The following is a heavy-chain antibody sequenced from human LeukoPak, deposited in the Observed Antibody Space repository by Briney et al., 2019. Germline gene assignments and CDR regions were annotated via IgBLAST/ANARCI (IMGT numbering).Heavy chain of an antibody. J-gene: IGHJ6*03. CDR2: IIGSVGST. CDR3: AKGSTKAYCSGGSCYRSIYYYMDV. V-gene: IGHV3-23*01. CDR1: GFTFSSYA. D-gene: IGHD2-15*01. Sequence: GGSLRLSCAASGFTFSSYAMSWVRQAPGKGLEWVSAIIGSVGSTYYADSVKGRFTISRDNSKNTLYLQMNSLRAEDTAVYYCAKGSTKAYCSGGSCYRSIYYYMDVWGKGTTATVSS.